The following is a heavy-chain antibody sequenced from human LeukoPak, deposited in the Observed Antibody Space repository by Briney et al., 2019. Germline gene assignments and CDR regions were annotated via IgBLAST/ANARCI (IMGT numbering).Heavy chain of an antibody. J-gene: IGHJ4*02. Sequence: ASVKVSCKASGYTFTGYYMHWVRQAPGQGLEWMGWINPNSGGTNYAQKFQGRVTMTRDTSISTAYMELSRLRSDDTAVYYCARAGGYSGYVANYYFDYWGQGTLVTVSS. V-gene: IGHV1-2*02. CDR3: ARAGGYSGYVANYYFDY. CDR1: GYTFTGYY. D-gene: IGHD5-12*01. CDR2: INPNSGGT.